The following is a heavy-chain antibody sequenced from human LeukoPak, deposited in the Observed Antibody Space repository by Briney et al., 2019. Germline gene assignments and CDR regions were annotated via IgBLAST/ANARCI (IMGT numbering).Heavy chain of an antibody. D-gene: IGHD4-11*01. CDR3: ATDPGADSNYAY. CDR1: GYTLTELS. Sequence: ASVKVSCKVSGYTLTELSMHWVRQAPGKGLEWMGGFDPEGGETIYAQKFQGRVTMTEDTSTDTAYMELSSLRSEDTAVYYCATDPGADSNYAYWGQGTLVTVSS. V-gene: IGHV1-24*01. CDR2: FDPEGGET. J-gene: IGHJ4*02.